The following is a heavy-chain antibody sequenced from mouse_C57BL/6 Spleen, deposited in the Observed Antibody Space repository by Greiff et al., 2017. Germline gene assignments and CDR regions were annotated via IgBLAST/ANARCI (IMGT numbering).Heavy chain of an antibody. J-gene: IGHJ2*01. CDR1: GYTFTDYY. V-gene: IGHV1-26*01. CDR2: INPNNGGT. CDR3: VLGPLYDGYYDLDY. Sequence: EVQLHQSGPELVKPGASVKISCKASGYTFTDYYMNWVKQSHGKSLEWIGDINPNNGGTSYNQKFKGKATLTVDKSSSTAYMELRSLTSEDSAVYYCVLGPLYDGYYDLDYWGQGTTLTVSS. D-gene: IGHD2-3*01.